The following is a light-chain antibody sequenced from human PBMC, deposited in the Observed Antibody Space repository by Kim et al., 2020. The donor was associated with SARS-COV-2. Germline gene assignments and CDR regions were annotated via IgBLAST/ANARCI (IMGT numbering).Light chain of an antibody. CDR1: QNVQNW. Sequence: SASVGDTLTITCRASQNVQNWVAWYQQKPGQVPKLLVEKASHLQSGVPPRFSGSGFRSHFTLTITTLQPDDFASYYCQQYHTGSTFGQGTKVDIK. J-gene: IGKJ1*01. V-gene: IGKV1-5*03. CDR3: QQYHTGST. CDR2: KAS.